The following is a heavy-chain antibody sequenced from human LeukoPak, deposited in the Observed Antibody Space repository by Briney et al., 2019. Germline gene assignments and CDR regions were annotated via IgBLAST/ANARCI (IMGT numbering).Heavy chain of an antibody. Sequence: GASVKVSCKAPGYTFTGYYMHWVRQAPGQGLEWMGWINPNSGGTDYAQKFQGRVTMTRDTSISTAYMELSRLRSDDTAVYYCARDPAGTNYYYYYMDVWGKGTTVTVSS. D-gene: IGHD1-1*01. J-gene: IGHJ6*03. CDR1: GYTFTGYY. CDR3: ARDPAGTNYYYYYMDV. V-gene: IGHV1-2*02. CDR2: INPNSGGT.